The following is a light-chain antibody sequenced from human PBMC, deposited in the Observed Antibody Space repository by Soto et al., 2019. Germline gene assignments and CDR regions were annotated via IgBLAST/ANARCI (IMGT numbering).Light chain of an antibody. CDR2: DAS. Sequence: EIVMPPSPATLSLSPVERATLSCRASQTIDNTLAWYQRKPGQAPRLLIYDASTRATGVPARFSGSGSGTDFTLTISSLQSEDFAVYYCQHYNYWPYTFGQGTKVDIK. J-gene: IGKJ2*01. CDR3: QHYNYWPYT. CDR1: QTIDNT. V-gene: IGKV3-15*01.